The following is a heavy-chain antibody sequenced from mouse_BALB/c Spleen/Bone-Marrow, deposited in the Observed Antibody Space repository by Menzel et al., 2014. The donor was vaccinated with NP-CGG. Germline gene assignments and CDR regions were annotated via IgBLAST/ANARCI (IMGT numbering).Heavy chain of an antibody. CDR1: GYTFTSYW. V-gene: IGHV1S81*02. CDR3: ARRTTTVVFTGY. CDR2: INPSNGRT. D-gene: IGHD1-1*01. J-gene: IGHJ2*02. Sequence: QSEAALAMPGPSVNLFCKASGYTFTSYWMHWVKQRPGQGLEWIGEINPSNGRTNYNEKFKSKATLTVDKSSSTAYMQLSSLTSEDSAVYYCARRTTTVVFTGYWGQGNSLTV.